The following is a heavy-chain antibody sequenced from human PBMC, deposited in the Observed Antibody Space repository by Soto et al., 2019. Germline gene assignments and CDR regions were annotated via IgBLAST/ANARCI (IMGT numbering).Heavy chain of an antibody. J-gene: IGHJ4*02. Sequence: QVQLQESGPGLVKPSETLSLTCTVSGGSISDYYWSWIRQPPGKGLEWVGYIYYTGSTTYNPSLKSRITLSVDTSKNQFALKMHSVSAAETAVYYCARMGRWLQALDSWGQGTLVTVAS. CDR3: ARMGRWLQALDS. CDR2: IYYTGST. V-gene: IGHV4-59*08. CDR1: GGSISDYY. D-gene: IGHD5-12*01.